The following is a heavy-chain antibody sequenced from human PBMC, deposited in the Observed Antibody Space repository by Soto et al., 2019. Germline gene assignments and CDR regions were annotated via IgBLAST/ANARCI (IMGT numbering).Heavy chain of an antibody. Sequence: QVQLVESGGGVVHPGTSLRLSCAASGFTFNNYAMHWVRQAPGKGLDWVAVISNDERQKYYADSVKGRFTISRDNSQNVLYLQMNSLRAEDTALYYCARELGSIFDVDCWGQGTQVTVSS. D-gene: IGHD3-3*01. J-gene: IGHJ4*02. CDR3: ARELGSIFDVDC. CDR2: ISNDERQK. V-gene: IGHV3-30*04. CDR1: GFTFNNYA.